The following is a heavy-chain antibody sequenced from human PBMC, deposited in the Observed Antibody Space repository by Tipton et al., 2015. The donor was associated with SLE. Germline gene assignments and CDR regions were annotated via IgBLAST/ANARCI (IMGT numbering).Heavy chain of an antibody. D-gene: IGHD6-13*01. Sequence: TLSLTCTVSGGSISSDDYYWTRIRQPPGKGLEWIGEINHSGSTNYNPSLKSRVTISVDTSKSQFSLKLRSVTAADTAVYYCARGGEYGSSWYPRYYYYMDVWGKGTTVTVSS. CDR2: INHSGST. CDR1: GGSISSDDYY. J-gene: IGHJ6*03. V-gene: IGHV4-34*01. CDR3: ARGGEYGSSWYPRYYYYMDV.